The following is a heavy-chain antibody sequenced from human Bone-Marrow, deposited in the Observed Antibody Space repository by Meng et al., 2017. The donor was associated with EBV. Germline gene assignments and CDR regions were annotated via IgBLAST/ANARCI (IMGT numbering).Heavy chain of an antibody. D-gene: IGHD3/OR15-3a*01. J-gene: IGHJ4*02. V-gene: IGHV3-74*01. CDR3: SRDLDGSNRY. CDR2: INEGRTIQ. Sequence: VKEWKSGGSLVEQGGSLGLSCLSFDFTLVRDATRGVRQGLGKDWLFVSTINEGRTIQNYGVFVEGRFTISRDNAKKKLYLQMNNLRDEDRAVYYCSRDLDGSNRYWGRGTLVTVSS. CDR1: DFTLVRDA.